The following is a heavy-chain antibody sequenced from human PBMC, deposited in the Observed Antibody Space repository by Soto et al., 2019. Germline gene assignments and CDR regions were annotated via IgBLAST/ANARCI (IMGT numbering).Heavy chain of an antibody. D-gene: IGHD3-10*01. CDR1: GGSISSYY. CDR2: IYYSGST. J-gene: IGHJ3*02. V-gene: IGHV4-59*01. CDR3: ARDVIPRSAADGFDFAFDI. Sequence: SETLSLTCTVSGGSISSYYWSWIRQPPGKGLEWIGYIYYSGSTNYNPSLKSRVTISVDTSKNQFSLKLSSVTAADTAVYYCARDVIPRSAADGFDFAFDIWGQGTMVTVSS.